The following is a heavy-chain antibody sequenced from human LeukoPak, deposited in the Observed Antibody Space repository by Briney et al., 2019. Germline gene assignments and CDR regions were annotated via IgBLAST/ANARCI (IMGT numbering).Heavy chain of an antibody. CDR3: ARHRHYYDSSGYYFEAFDI. D-gene: IGHD3-22*01. CDR1: GGSISDYY. V-gene: IGHV4-59*01. Sequence: SETLSLTCTVSGGSISDYYWSWIRQPPGKGLGWIGYVYYSGSTNYNPSLKSRVTISVDTSKNQFSLNLSSVTAADTAVYYCARHRHYYDSSGYYFEAFDIWGQGTMVTVSS. CDR2: VYYSGST. J-gene: IGHJ3*02.